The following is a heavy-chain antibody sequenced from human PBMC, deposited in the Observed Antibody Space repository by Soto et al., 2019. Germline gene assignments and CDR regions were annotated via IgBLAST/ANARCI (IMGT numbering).Heavy chain of an antibody. CDR1: GGTFSSYA. J-gene: IGHJ6*02. CDR3: ARADSRYDFWSGYGMDV. Sequence: QVQLVQSGAEVKKPGSSVKVSCKASGGTFSSYAISWVRQAPGQGLEWMGGIIPIFGTANYAQKFQGRVTITADESTSTAYMELGSLRSEGTAVYYCARADSRYDFWSGYGMDVWGQGTTVTVSS. V-gene: IGHV1-69*01. CDR2: IIPIFGTA. D-gene: IGHD3-3*01.